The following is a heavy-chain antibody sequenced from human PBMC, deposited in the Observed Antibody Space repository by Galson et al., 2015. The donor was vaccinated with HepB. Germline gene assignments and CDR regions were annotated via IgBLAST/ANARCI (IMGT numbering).Heavy chain of an antibody. J-gene: IGHJ4*02. CDR2: IYSGGTT. CDR3: SRVLMDHRGDY. D-gene: IGHD2-8*01. Sequence: SLRLSCAASGFTVTSNYMAWVRQAPGKGLEWVSIIYSGGTTYYRDSVKGRFTISTDRSNNSLYLQMNSLRADDTAVYYCSRVLMDHRGDYWGQGIRVTVSS. CDR1: GFTVTSNY. V-gene: IGHV3-66*01.